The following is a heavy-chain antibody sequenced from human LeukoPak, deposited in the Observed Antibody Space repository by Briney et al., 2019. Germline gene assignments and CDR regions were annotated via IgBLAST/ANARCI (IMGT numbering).Heavy chain of an antibody. V-gene: IGHV3-30*02. CDR3: AKALRITIFGVVPPFDP. CDR2: IRYDGSNR. CDR1: GFTFSSYG. J-gene: IGHJ5*02. D-gene: IGHD3-3*01. Sequence: PGGPLRLSCAASGFTFSSYGMHWVRQAPGKGLEWVAFIRYDGSNRYYADSVKGRFTISRDNSKNTLYLQMNSLRAEDTAVYYCAKALRITIFGVVPPFDPWGQGTLVTVSS.